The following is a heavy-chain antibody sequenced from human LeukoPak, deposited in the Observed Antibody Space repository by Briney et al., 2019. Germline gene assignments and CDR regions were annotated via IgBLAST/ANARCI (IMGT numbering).Heavy chain of an antibody. CDR3: ARWAGGSDLYFDY. CDR1: GYSVSSGANY. V-gene: IGHV4-31*03. D-gene: IGHD3-10*01. J-gene: IGHJ4*02. Sequence: SETLSLTCTVSGYSVSSGANYWSWIRQHPGKGLEWIGYISYSGSTSYNPSLKSRVNILVDTSKNHFSLKLSSVTAADTAVYYCARWAGGSDLYFDYWGQGTLVTVSS. CDR2: ISYSGST.